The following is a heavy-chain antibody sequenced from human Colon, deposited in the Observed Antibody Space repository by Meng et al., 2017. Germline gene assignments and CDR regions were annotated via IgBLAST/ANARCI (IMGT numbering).Heavy chain of an antibody. D-gene: IGHD2-15*01. V-gene: IGHV3-33*01. CDR3: AREKDIVVVVAAFDY. Sequence: GGSLRLSCAASGFTFSSYGMHWVRQAPGKGLEWVAVIWYDGSNNYYADSVKGRFTISRDNSKNTLYLQMNSLRAEDTAVYYCAREKDIVVVVAAFDYWGQGTLVTVSS. CDR1: GFTFSSYG. J-gene: IGHJ4*02. CDR2: IWYDGSNN.